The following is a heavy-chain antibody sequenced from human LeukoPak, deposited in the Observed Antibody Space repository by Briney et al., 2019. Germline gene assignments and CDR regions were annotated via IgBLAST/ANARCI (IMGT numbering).Heavy chain of an antibody. D-gene: IGHD3-22*01. J-gene: IGHJ4*02. CDR2: ITAIFRTT. V-gene: IGHV1-69*13. CDR3: ARHSGYHSTMYLDY. CDR1: GGTFNIYA. Sequence: GASVKVSFKTSGGTFNIYAISWVRQAPGQGLEWMGGITAIFRTTNYAQKFQGRVTITADESMSTVYMELSSLRSEDTAVYYCARHSGYHSTMYLDYWGQGTLVTVSS.